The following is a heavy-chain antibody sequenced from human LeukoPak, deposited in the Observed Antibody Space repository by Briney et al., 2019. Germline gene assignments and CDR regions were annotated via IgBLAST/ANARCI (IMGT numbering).Heavy chain of an antibody. D-gene: IGHD1-26*01. CDR3: ARDLAGYSGWFDP. J-gene: IGHJ5*02. CDR1: GGSISSHY. Sequence: PSETLSLTCTVSGGSISSHYWSWIRQPPGKGLEWIGYIYYSGSTNYNPSLKSRATISVDTSKKQFSLKLSSVTAADTAVYYCARDLAGYSGWFDPWGRGTLVTVSS. V-gene: IGHV4-59*11. CDR2: IYYSGST.